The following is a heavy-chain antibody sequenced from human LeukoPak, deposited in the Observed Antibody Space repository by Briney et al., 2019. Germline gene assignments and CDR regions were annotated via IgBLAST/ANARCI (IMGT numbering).Heavy chain of an antibody. Sequence: PSETLSLTCAVYGGSFSGYYWSWIRQPPGKGLEWIGEINHSGSTNYNPSLKSRVTISVDTSKNQFSLKLSSVTAADTAVYYCATGGRGRFDYWGQGTLVTVSS. CDR3: ATGGRGRFDY. D-gene: IGHD3-10*01. CDR1: GGSFSGYY. CDR2: INHSGST. V-gene: IGHV4-34*01. J-gene: IGHJ4*02.